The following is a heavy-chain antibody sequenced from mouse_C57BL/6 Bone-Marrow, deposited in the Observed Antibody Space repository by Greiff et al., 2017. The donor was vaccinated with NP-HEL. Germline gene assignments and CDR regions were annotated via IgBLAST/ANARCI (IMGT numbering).Heavy chain of an antibody. CDR1: GFTFSSYG. J-gene: IGHJ2*01. Sequence: EVNVVESGGDLVKPGGSLKLSCAASGFTFSSYGMSWVRQTPDKRLEWVATISSGGSYTYYPDSVKGRFTISRDNAKNTLYLQMSSLKSEDTAMYYCARRGDGDYWGQGTTLTVSS. V-gene: IGHV5-6*02. D-gene: IGHD2-13*01. CDR2: ISSGGSYT. CDR3: ARRGDGDY.